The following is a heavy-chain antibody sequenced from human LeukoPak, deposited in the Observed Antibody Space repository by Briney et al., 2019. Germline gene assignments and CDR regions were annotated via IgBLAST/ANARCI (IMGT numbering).Heavy chain of an antibody. CDR1: GFTFSSYW. CDR2: IKQDGSEK. CDR3: ARDDNMVVRVGFDT. D-gene: IGHD4/OR15-4a*01. J-gene: IGHJ4*02. V-gene: IGHV3-7*01. Sequence: QPGGSLRLSCAASGFTFSSYWMSWVRQAPGKGLEWVANIKQDGSEKYYVDSVKGRFTISRDNAKNSLYLQMNSLRAEDTAVYYCARDDNMVVRVGFDTWGQGNLVTVSS.